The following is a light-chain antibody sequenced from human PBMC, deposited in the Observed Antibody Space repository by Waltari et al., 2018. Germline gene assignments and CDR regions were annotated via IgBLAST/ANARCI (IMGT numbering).Light chain of an antibody. CDR1: SGDFGAFRH. Sequence: QSALTQPASVSGSPGQSITVSCPGASGDFGAFRHVSWYQHHPGEAPKLIIYEVSNRPSGVSSRFSASKSGDTASLTISGLQPEDEADYYCSSFTTDDIGVFGGGTKVTVL. CDR3: SSFTTDDIGV. CDR2: EVS. J-gene: IGLJ3*02. V-gene: IGLV2-14*01.